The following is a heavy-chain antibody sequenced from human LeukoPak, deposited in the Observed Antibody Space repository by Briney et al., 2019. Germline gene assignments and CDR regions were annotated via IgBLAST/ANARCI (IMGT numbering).Heavy chain of an antibody. J-gene: IGHJ4*02. V-gene: IGHV3-11*01. CDR1: AFTFSDYY. D-gene: IGHD3-10*01. Sequence: GGSLRLSCAASAFTFSDYYMSWIRQAPGKGLEWVSYLSNNGSTIYYADSVKGRFTISRDNAKNSLYLQMNSLRAEDTAVYYCASRGALYGGFDYWGQGTLVTVSS. CDR3: ASRGALYGGFDY. CDR2: LSNNGSTI.